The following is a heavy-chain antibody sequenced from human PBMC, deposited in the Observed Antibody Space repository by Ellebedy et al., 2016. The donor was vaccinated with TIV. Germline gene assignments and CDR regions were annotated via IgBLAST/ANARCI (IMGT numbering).Heavy chain of an antibody. CDR1: GGSISSSSYY. J-gene: IGHJ3*02. CDR3: ARARVRTDDAFDI. Sequence: MPSETLSLTCTVSGGSISSSSYYWSWIRQPPGKGLEWIGYIYYSGSTNYNPSLKSRVTISVDTSKNQFSLKLSSVTAADTAVYYCARARVRTDDAFDIWGQGTMVTVSS. D-gene: IGHD3-10*01. V-gene: IGHV4-61*01. CDR2: IYYSGST.